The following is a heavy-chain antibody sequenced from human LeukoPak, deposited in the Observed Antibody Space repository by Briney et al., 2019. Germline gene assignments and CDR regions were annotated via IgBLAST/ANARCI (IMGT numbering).Heavy chain of an antibody. V-gene: IGHV3-30*04. CDR3: ARDVSATAPFDY. D-gene: IGHD4-11*01. J-gene: IGHJ4*02. CDR2: ISYDGSNK. CDR1: GFTFSSYA. Sequence: PGRSLRLSCAASGFTFSSYAMHWVRQAPGKGLEWVAVISYDGSNKYYADSVKGRFTVSRDNSKNTLYLQMNSLRAEDTAVYYCARDVSATAPFDYWGQGTLVTVSS.